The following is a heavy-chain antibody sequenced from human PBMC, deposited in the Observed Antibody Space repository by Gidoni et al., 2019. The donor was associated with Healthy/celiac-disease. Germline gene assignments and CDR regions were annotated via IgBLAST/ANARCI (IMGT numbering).Heavy chain of an antibody. CDR1: GGSISSYY. D-gene: IGHD3-16*01. CDR2: IYYSGST. J-gene: IGHJ4*02. V-gene: IGHV4-59*01. CDR3: ARVLTPRSYFDY. Sequence: QVQLQESGPGLVKPSETLSLTCTVPGGSISSYYWSWIRQPPGKGLEWIGYIYYSGSTNYNPSLKSRVTISVDTSKNQFSLKLSSVTAADTAVYYCARVLTPRSYFDYWGQGTLVTVSS.